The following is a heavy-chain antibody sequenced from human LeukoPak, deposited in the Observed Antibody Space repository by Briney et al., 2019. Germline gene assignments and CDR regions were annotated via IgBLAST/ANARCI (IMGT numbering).Heavy chain of an antibody. CDR3: TTRLQHHFDY. V-gene: IGHV3-66*04. J-gene: IGHJ4*02. CDR1: GFTVSSNY. CDR2: IYSGGTT. Sequence: PGGSLRLSCAASGFTVSSNYMSWVRQAPGKGLEWVSVIYSGGTTYYADSVKGRFTISRDNSKNTLYLQMNRLRAEDTAVYYCTTRLQHHFDYWGQGTQVTVSS. D-gene: IGHD2-15*01.